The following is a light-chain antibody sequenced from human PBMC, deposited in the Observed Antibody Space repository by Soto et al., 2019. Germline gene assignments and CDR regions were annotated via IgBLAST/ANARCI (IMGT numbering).Light chain of an antibody. Sequence: QSALTQPASVSGSPGQSITLSCTGTSSDIGGYDYVSWYQPHPGKAPKLIIYDVNNRPSGVSNRFSGSKSGNTASRTISGLKAEEEADYYCTSSASGSSHVVFGGGTKLTVL. J-gene: IGLJ2*01. CDR3: TSSASGSSHVV. CDR2: DVN. CDR1: SSDIGGYDY. V-gene: IGLV2-14*01.